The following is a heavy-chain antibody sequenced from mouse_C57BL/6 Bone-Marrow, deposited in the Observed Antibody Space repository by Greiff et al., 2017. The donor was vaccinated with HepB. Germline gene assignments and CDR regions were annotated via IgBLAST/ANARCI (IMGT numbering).Heavy chain of an antibody. V-gene: IGHV5-17*01. D-gene: IGHD1-1*01. Sequence: DVQLQESGGGLVKPGGSLKLSCAASGFTFSDYGMHWVRQAPEKGLEWVAYISSGSSTIYYADTVKGRFTISRDNAKNTLFLQMTSLRSEDTAMYYCAREYYGSSYRFAYWGQGTLVTVSA. CDR2: ISSGSSTI. J-gene: IGHJ3*01. CDR1: GFTFSDYG. CDR3: AREYYGSSYRFAY.